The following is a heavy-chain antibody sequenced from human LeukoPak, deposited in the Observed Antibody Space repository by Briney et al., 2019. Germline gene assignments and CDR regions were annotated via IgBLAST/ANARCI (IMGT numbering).Heavy chain of an antibody. CDR1: GYSISSGYY. J-gene: IGHJ4*02. Sequence: SETLSLTCTVSGYSISSGYYWGWIRQPPGKGLEWIGSIYHSGSTYYNPSLKGRVTISVDTSKNQFSLKLSSVTAADTAVYYCARGQPPTHYYGSGSYYNVRYFDYWGQGTLVTVSS. V-gene: IGHV4-38-2*02. CDR3: ARGQPPTHYYGSGSYYNVRYFDY. D-gene: IGHD3-10*01. CDR2: IYHSGST.